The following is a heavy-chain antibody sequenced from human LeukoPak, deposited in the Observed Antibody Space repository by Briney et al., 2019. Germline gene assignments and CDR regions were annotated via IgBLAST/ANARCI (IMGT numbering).Heavy chain of an antibody. CDR1: GFTFSSYW. V-gene: IGHV3-7*01. Sequence: GGSLRLSCAASGFTFSSYWMSWVRQAPGKGLEWVANIKQDGSEKYYVDSVKGRFTISRDNAKNSLYLQMNSLRAEDTAVYYCAKDRLITYYYGSGAPDYWGQGTLVTVSS. J-gene: IGHJ4*02. D-gene: IGHD3-10*01. CDR2: IKQDGSEK. CDR3: AKDRLITYYYGSGAPDY.